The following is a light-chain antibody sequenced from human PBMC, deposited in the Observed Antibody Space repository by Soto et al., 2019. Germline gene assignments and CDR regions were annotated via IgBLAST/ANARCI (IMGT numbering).Light chain of an antibody. CDR3: SFFLNDPAPPYV. V-gene: IGLV2-14*01. CDR2: EVS. J-gene: IGLJ1*01. Sequence: QSALTQPASVSGSPGQSITISCTGTSSDVGYYNYVSWYQQHPGKAPKSMIYEVSNRPSGVSNRLSVSKSGNTASLTISVVTAEYDSDYFCSFFLNDPAPPYV. CDR1: SSDVGYYNY.